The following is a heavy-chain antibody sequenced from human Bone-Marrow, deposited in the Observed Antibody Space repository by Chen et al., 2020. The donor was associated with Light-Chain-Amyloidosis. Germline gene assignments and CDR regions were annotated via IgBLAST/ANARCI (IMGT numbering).Heavy chain of an antibody. J-gene: IGHJ6*02. CDR2: IIPSFGKT. Sequence: QVQLVQSGAEVRKPGSSVKVSCQASGGSLSNYAISWVRQAPGQGLEWMGGIIPSFGKTINAPKFQGSVTFTAGESTSTVYMEMRSLRSEDTAVYFCASSVVADYYAMDVWGQGTTITVSS. CDR3: ASSVVADYYAMDV. V-gene: IGHV1-69*01. D-gene: IGHD2-15*01. CDR1: GGSLSNYA.